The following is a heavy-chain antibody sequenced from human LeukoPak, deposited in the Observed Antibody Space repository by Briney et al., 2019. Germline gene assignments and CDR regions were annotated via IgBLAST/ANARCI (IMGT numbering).Heavy chain of an antibody. CDR3: AAAMALPH. CDR2: ISYDGSNK. Sequence: GRSLRLSCAASGFTFSSYAMHWVRQAPGKGLEWVAVISYDGSNKYYADSVKGRFTISRDNSKNTLYLQMNSLRAEDTAVYYCAAAMALPHWGQGTLVTVSS. J-gene: IGHJ4*02. CDR1: GFTFSSYA. V-gene: IGHV3-30-3*01. D-gene: IGHD5-18*01.